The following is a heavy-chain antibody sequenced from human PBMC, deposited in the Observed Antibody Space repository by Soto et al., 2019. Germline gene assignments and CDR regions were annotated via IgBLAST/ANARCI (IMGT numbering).Heavy chain of an antibody. J-gene: IGHJ6*02. CDR1: GYSFTTYW. V-gene: IGHV5-10-1*01. CDR2: IDPGDSST. CDR3: ARLEKWYYNYYGLDV. D-gene: IGHD1-26*01. Sequence: PGESLKISCQGSGYSFTTYWISWVSQMPGKGLEWMGKIDPGDSSTNYSPSFRGHITISVDRSINTAHLQFSSLKAADTAVYYCARLEKWYYNYYGLDVWGQGTMVTVSS.